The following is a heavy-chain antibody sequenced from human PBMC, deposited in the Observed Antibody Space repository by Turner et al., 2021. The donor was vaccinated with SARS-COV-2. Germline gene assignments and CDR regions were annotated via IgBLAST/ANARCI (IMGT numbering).Heavy chain of an antibody. Sequence: QLQLQESGPGLVKPSETLSLTCTVSGGSISSSSYYWGWIRQPPGKGLEWIGRIYYSVSTYYNPSLKSRVTISVDTSKNQFSLKLTSVTAADTAGYFCARHWEVAAAAYLARFDPWGQGTLVTVSS. J-gene: IGHJ5*02. D-gene: IGHD6-25*01. CDR1: GGSISSSSYY. CDR2: IYYSVST. CDR3: ARHWEVAAAAYLARFDP. V-gene: IGHV4-39*01.